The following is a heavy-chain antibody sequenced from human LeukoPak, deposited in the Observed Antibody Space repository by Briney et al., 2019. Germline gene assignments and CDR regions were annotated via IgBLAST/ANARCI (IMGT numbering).Heavy chain of an antibody. J-gene: IGHJ6*02. CDR1: GFTFSSYA. V-gene: IGHV3-30-3*01. CDR2: ISYDGSNK. D-gene: IGHD2-15*01. CDR3: ARDGDITPTDV. Sequence: PGGSLRLSCAASGFTFSSYAMHWVRQAPGKGLEWVAVISYDGSNKYYADSVKGRFTISRDNSKNTLYLQMNSLRAEDTAVYYCARDGDITPTDVWGQGTTVTVSS.